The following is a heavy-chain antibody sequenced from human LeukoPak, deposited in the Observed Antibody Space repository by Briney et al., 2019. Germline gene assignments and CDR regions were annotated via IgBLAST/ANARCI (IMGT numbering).Heavy chain of an antibody. J-gene: IGHJ6*02. CDR2: ISGSGGST. Sequence: GGSLRLSCAASGFTFSIYAMSWVRQAPGKGLEWVSAISGSGGSTYYADSVKGRFTISRDNSKNTLYLQMNSLRAEDTAVYYCAKTIVATIYNGMDVWGQGTTVTVSS. CDR3: AKTIVATIYNGMDV. V-gene: IGHV3-23*01. CDR1: GFTFSIYA. D-gene: IGHD5-12*01.